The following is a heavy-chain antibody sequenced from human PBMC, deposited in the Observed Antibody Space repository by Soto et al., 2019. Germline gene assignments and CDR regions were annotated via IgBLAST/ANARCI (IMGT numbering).Heavy chain of an antibody. CDR1: GGSISSYY. Sequence: SETLSLTCTVSGGSISSYYWIWIRQPPGKGLEWIGSIYYSGSTYYNPSLKSRVTISVDTSKNQFSLKLSSVTAADTAVYYCARHARPYYYDSSGYYAWGYFDYWGQGTLVTVAS. CDR2: IYYSGST. CDR3: ARHARPYYYDSSGYYAWGYFDY. D-gene: IGHD3-22*01. J-gene: IGHJ4*02. V-gene: IGHV4-59*08.